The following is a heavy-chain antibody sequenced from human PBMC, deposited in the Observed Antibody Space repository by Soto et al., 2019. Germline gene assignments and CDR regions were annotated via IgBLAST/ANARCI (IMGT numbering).Heavy chain of an antibody. Sequence: PGGSLRLSCAASGFTFSSFAMKWVRQAPWKGLEWVSVIGSGGDGIHYADSVKGRFTISRDNSKNTVNLQMNSLRADDTTVYYCATYGQHLMDSWGQGTLVTSPQ. D-gene: IGHD4-17*01. J-gene: IGHJ4*02. CDR2: IGSGGDGI. CDR1: GFTFSSFA. CDR3: ATYGQHLMDS. V-gene: IGHV3-23*01.